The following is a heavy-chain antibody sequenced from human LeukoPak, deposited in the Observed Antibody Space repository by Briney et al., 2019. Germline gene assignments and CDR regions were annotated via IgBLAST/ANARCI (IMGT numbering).Heavy chain of an antibody. V-gene: IGHV3-33*06. Sequence: GGSLRLSCAASGFTFSSYGMHWVRQAPGKGLEWVALIWYDGSNKYYTDSVKGRLTISRDNSKNTLYLQMNSLRAEDTAVYYCAKDAHSGSYFDYWGQGILVTVSS. CDR3: AKDAHSGSYFDY. D-gene: IGHD1-26*01. CDR2: IWYDGSNK. J-gene: IGHJ4*01. CDR1: GFTFSSYG.